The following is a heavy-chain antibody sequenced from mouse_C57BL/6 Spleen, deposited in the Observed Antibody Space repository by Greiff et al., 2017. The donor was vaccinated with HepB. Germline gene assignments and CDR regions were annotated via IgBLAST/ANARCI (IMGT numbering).Heavy chain of an antibody. J-gene: IGHJ1*03. CDR2: IWSGGST. Sequence: VMLVESGPGLVQPSQSLSITCTVSGFSLTSYGVHWVRQSPGKGLEWLGVIWSGGSTDYNAAFISRLSISKDNSKSQVFFKMNSLQADDTAIYYCARNWGTTVVEDWYFDVWGTGTTVTVSS. CDR3: ARNWGTTVVEDWYFDV. CDR1: GFSLTSYG. V-gene: IGHV2-2*01. D-gene: IGHD1-1*01.